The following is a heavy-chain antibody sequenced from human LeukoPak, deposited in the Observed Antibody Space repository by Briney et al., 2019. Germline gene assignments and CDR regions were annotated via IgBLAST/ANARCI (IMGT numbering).Heavy chain of an antibody. Sequence: SETLSLTCTVSGGSISIYYWSWIRHPPGKGLEGSGYIYYSKSTNYHPSLKSRVTISVDTSRNQFSLKLNSVSAADTAVYYCAKSNGYGLVDIWGQGTMVTVSS. J-gene: IGHJ3*02. CDR1: GGSISIYY. V-gene: IGHV4-59*12. D-gene: IGHD3-10*01. CDR2: IYYSKST. CDR3: AKSNGYGLVDI.